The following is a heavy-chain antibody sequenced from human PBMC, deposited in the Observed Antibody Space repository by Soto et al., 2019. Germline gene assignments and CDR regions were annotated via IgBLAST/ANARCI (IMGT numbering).Heavy chain of an antibody. CDR3: TGEGGGWELRGAFDI. V-gene: IGHV3-13*01. Sequence: GGSLRLSCAASGFTFSSYDMHWVRQATGKGLEWVSAIGTAGDTYYPGSVKGRFTISRENAKNSLYLQMNSLSAGDAAVYYWTGEGGGWELRGAFDIWGQGTMVTVSS. J-gene: IGHJ3*02. CDR1: GFTFSSYD. D-gene: IGHD1-26*01. CDR2: IGTAGDT.